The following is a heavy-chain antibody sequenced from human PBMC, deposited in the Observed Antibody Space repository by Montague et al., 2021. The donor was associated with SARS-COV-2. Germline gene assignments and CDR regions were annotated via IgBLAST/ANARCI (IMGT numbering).Heavy chain of an antibody. V-gene: IGHV4-38-2*02. J-gene: IGHJ4*02. D-gene: IGHD3-3*01. Sequence: SETLSLTCTVSGYSISSGYYWGWIRQPPGKGLEWIGSIYHSGSTYYNPSLKSRVTISVDTSKNQISLKLSSVTAADTAVYYCARDVRYYDFWSGRAQTSPDYWGQGTLFTVSS. CDR3: ARDVRYYDFWSGRAQTSPDY. CDR2: IYHSGST. CDR1: GYSISSGYY.